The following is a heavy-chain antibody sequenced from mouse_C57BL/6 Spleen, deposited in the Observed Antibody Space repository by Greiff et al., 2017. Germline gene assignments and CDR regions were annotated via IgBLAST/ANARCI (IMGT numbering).Heavy chain of an antibody. J-gene: IGHJ4*01. CDR1: GYTFTSYW. V-gene: IGHV1-59*01. CDR2: LDTSDSYT. CDR3: AKNYYYCAMDC. Sequence: VQLQQPGAELVRPGTSVKLSCKASGYTFTSYWMHWVKQRPGQGLEWIGVLDTSDSYTNYNQKFKGKDTLSVSTSSSTAYMQISSLTAEDSAVYDGAKNYYYCAMDCWGQGTSVTVSS. D-gene: IGHD1-1*01.